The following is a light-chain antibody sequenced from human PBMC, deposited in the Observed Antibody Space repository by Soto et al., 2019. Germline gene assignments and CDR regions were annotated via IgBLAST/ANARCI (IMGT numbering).Light chain of an antibody. CDR2: AAS. CDR1: QGISSY. CDR3: QQLNSYL. Sequence: IQLTQSPFSLSASVGDRVTITCRASQGISSYVAWYQQKPGKAPKLLIYAASTLQSGVPSRFSGSGSGTDFTLTISSLQPEDFATYYCQQLNSYLFGQGTRLEIK. V-gene: IGKV1-9*01. J-gene: IGKJ5*01.